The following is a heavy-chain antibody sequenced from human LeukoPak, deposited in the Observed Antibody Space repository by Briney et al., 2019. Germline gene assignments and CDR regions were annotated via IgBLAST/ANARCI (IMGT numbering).Heavy chain of an antibody. J-gene: IGHJ3*02. CDR2: IYYSGST. D-gene: IGHD5-18*01. CDR3: AIFVDTAMVSAFDI. CDR1: GGSFSSYY. Sequence: PSETLSLTCAVYGGSFSSYYWSWIRQPPGKGLEWIGYIYYSGSTNYNPSLKSRVTISVDTSKNQFSLKLSSVTAADTAVYYCAIFVDTAMVSAFDIWGQGTMVTVSS. V-gene: IGHV4-59*01.